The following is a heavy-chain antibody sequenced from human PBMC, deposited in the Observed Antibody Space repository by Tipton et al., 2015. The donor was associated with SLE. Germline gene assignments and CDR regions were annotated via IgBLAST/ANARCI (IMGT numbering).Heavy chain of an antibody. V-gene: IGHV3-23*01. CDR1: GFTFSSFS. CDR2: IDSGGANT. D-gene: IGHD5-18*01. J-gene: IGHJ6*03. Sequence: SLRLSCTASGFTFSSFSMSWVRQAPGKGLDWVSAIDSGGANTFYGESVKGRFTISRDNSKNTLYLEMNGLRAEDTASYYCARRHGYTYGYRYFYYYMDVWGKGTTVTVSS. CDR3: ARRHGYTYGYRYFYYYMDV.